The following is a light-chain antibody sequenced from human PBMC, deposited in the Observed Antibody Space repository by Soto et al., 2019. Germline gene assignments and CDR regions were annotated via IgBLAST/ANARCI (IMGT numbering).Light chain of an antibody. J-gene: IGLJ1*01. Sequence: QSVLTQPASVSGSPGQSMTISCTGTSTDVNGRNYVSWYQQHPGKAPKVIIYEVTNRPSGISLRFSGSKSGNTASLTISGLKAEDEADYYCCSYTSGTSVFGTGTKLTGL. CDR1: STDVNGRNY. CDR3: CSYTSGTSV. CDR2: EVT. V-gene: IGLV2-14*01.